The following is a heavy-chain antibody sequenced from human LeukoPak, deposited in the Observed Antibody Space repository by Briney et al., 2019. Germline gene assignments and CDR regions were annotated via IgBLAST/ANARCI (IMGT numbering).Heavy chain of an antibody. Sequence: GGSLRLSCAASGFTFSSYEMNWVRQAPGKGLEWVSYISSSGSTIYYADSVKGRFTISRDNAKNSLYLQMNSLRAEDTAVYYCARDGSGWSRDYWGQGTLVTVSS. V-gene: IGHV3-48*03. D-gene: IGHD6-19*01. CDR3: ARDGSGWSRDY. CDR1: GFTFSSYE. CDR2: ISSSGSTI. J-gene: IGHJ4*02.